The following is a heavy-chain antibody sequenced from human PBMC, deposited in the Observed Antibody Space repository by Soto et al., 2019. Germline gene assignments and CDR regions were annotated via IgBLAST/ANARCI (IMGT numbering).Heavy chain of an antibody. Sequence: ASVKVPCKASGYTFTCYGINWVRPAPGQGLEWMGWISAYNGNTNYAQKLQGRVTMTTDTSTSTAYMALRSLRSDDTAVYYCERDGRYDILTGYYPREDLCMEVWGQGTTVTVAS. CDR1: GYTFTCYG. CDR2: ISAYNGNT. CDR3: ERDGRYDILTGYYPREDLCMEV. J-gene: IGHJ6*02. V-gene: IGHV1-18*04. D-gene: IGHD3-9*01.